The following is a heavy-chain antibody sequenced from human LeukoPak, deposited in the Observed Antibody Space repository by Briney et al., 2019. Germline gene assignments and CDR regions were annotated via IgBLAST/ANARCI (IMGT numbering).Heavy chain of an antibody. J-gene: IGHJ4*02. CDR2: IYYSGST. D-gene: IGHD2-21*01. CDR1: GESISGFY. Sequence: SETLSLTCTVSGESISGFYWTWIRHPPGKGLEWVGYIYYSGSTNYNPSLKSRVTISVDTSNNQFSLKLSSVTAADMAVYYCARGVVSAPQTFDYWGQGTLVTVSS. V-gene: IGHV4-59*01. CDR3: ARGVVSAPQTFDY.